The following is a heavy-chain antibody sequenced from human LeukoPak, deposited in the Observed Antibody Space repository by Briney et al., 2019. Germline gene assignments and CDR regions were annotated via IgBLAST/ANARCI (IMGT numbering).Heavy chain of an antibody. CDR2: IKSDGRST. V-gene: IGHV3-74*01. CDR1: EFTFSSYW. CDR3: ARPNAPLGDYYYMDV. J-gene: IGHJ6*03. Sequence: GGSLRLSCAASEFTFSSYWMHWVRQAPGKGLVWVSRIKSDGRSTSYADSVKGRFTISRDNAKNTLYLQMNSLRAEDTAVYYCARPNAPLGDYYYMDVWGKGTTVTVSS.